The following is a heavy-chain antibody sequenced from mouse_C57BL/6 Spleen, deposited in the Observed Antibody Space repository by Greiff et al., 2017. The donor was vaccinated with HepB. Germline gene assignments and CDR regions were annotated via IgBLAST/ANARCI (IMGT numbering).Heavy chain of an antibody. Sequence: EVQLQQSGPELVKPGDSVKISCKASGYSFTGYFMNWVMRSHGKSLEWIGRINPYNGDTFYNQKFKGKATLTVDKSSSTAHMELRSLTSEDSAVYYCARNYYGSSFDYWGQGTTLTVSS. D-gene: IGHD1-1*01. J-gene: IGHJ2*01. CDR3: ARNYYGSSFDY. CDR2: INPYNGDT. V-gene: IGHV1-20*01. CDR1: GYSFTGYF.